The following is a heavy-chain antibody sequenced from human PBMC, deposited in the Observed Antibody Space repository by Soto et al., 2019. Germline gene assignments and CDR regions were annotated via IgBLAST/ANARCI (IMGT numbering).Heavy chain of an antibody. V-gene: IGHV1-69*02. D-gene: IGHD1-20*01. CDR2: FIPIHDMA. CDR1: GGTFSSYT. J-gene: IGHJ4*02. Sequence: QVQLVQSGAEVKKPGSSVTVSCKASGGTFSSYTISWVRQAPGQGLEWRGSFIPIHDMATYAQKLQGRVTITAAKPRSTACMELSSLRFEDTAVYDCARARSQEALTATELWGQGTRVNVSS. CDR3: ARARSQEALTATEL.